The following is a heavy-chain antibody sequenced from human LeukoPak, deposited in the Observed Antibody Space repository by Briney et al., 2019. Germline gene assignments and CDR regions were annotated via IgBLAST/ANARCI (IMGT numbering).Heavy chain of an antibody. CDR2: INHSGST. J-gene: IGHJ4*02. V-gene: IGHV4-34*01. D-gene: IGHD4-17*01. CDR1: GGSISSYY. Sequence: SETLSLTCTVSGGSISSYYWSWIRQPPGKGLEWIGEINHSGSTYYNPSLKSRVTISVDRSKNQFSLKLSSVTAADTAVYYCASSPNDYGDLNFDYWGQGTLVTVSS. CDR3: ASSPNDYGDLNFDY.